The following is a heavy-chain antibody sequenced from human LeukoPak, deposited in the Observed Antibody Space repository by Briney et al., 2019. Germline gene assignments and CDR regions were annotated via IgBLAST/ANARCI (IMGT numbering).Heavy chain of an antibody. CDR1: GFTFSSYS. Sequence: PGGSLRLSCAASGFTFSSYSMNWVRQAPGKGLEWVSSISSSSSYIYYADSVKGRFTISRDNAENSLCLQMNSLRAEDTAVYYCARVTSPYYDILTVDFDYWGQGTLVTVSS. CDR2: ISSSSSYI. CDR3: ARVTSPYYDILTVDFDY. V-gene: IGHV3-21*01. D-gene: IGHD3-9*01. J-gene: IGHJ4*02.